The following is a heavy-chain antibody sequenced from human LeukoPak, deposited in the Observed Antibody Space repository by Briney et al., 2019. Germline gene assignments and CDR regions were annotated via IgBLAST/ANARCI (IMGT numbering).Heavy chain of an antibody. D-gene: IGHD3-10*01. V-gene: IGHV4-39*01. Sequence: SETLSLTCTVSGGSINSSSYYWGWIRQPPGKGLEWIGSIYYSGSTYYNPSLKSRVTISVDTSKNQFSLKLSSVTAADTAVYYCARHIWFGELYYFDYWGQGTLVTVSS. CDR3: ARHIWFGELYYFDY. CDR2: IYYSGST. CDR1: GGSINSSSYY. J-gene: IGHJ4*02.